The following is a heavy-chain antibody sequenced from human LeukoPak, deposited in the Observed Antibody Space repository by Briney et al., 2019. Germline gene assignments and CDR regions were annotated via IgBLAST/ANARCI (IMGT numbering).Heavy chain of an antibody. CDR2: ISGSGGST. CDR3: AKMVLLRDYFDY. V-gene: IGHV3-23*01. Sequence: ETLSLTCIVSGGSISGYYWSWVRQAPGKGLEWVSAISGSGGSTYYADSVKGRFTISRDNSKNTLYLQMNSLRAEDTAVYYCAKMVLLRDYFDYWGQGTLVTVSS. J-gene: IGHJ4*02. CDR1: GGSISGYY. D-gene: IGHD2-15*01.